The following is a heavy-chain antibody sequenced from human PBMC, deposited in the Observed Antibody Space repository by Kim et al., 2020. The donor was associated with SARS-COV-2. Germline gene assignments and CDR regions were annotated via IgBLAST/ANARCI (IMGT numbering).Heavy chain of an antibody. Sequence: SETLSLTCTVSGGTISSGGYYWNWIRHHPGRGLEWIGYIYYSGSDYYNPSLKSRVTMSVDRSKNQFSLKLNSVSAADTAVYFCVRGRHGPGSFYDPNYYHYGLDVWGEGTTVTVSS. CDR3: VRGRHGPGSFYDPNYYHYGLDV. CDR1: GGTISSGGYY. J-gene: IGHJ6*04. D-gene: IGHD3-10*01. CDR2: IYYSGSD. V-gene: IGHV4-31*03.